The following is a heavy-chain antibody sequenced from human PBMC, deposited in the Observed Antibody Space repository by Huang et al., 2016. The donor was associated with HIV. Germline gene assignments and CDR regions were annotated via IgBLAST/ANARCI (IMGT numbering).Heavy chain of an antibody. J-gene: IGHJ4*02. D-gene: IGHD3-10*01. V-gene: IGHV4-39*01. CDR3: ARHRTSSYIDS. CDR1: GGSISSSGYY. Sequence: QLQLQQSGPGLVKPSETLSLTCSVSGGSISSSGYYWEWIRQPPGKGLECVGSSCYTGTVYYNPSLKSRATISIDTSENRFSLNLTSVTAADTALYFCARHRTSSYIDSWGRGSLVTVSS. CDR2: SCYTGTV.